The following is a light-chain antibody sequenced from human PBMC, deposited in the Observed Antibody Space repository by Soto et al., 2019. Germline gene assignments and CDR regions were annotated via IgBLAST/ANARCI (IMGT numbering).Light chain of an antibody. J-gene: IGLJ2*01. CDR3: ASWDDRLGAVI. CDR1: SSNIGGTNY. CDR2: SNN. Sequence: SVLTQPPSASGTPGQRVFISCSGSSSNIGGTNYAYWYQQLPGAAPKLLMHSNNLRPSGVPERISGSKSGTSASLAISGLRSDDEAVYYCASWDDRLGAVIFGGGTKVTVL. V-gene: IGLV1-47*02.